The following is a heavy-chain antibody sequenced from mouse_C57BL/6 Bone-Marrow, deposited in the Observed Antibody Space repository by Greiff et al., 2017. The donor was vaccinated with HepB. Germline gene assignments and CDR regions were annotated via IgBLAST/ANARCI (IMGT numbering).Heavy chain of an antibody. D-gene: IGHD2-4*01. CDR1: GYAFTNYL. J-gene: IGHJ3*01. CDR2: INPGSGGT. V-gene: IGHV1-54*01. CDR3: AREVDDFAWFAY. Sequence: VKLQQSGAELVRPGTSVKVSCKASGYAFTNYLIEWVKQRPGQGLEWIGVINPGSGGTNYNEKFKGKATLTADKSSSTAYMQLSSLTSEDSAVYFCAREVDDFAWFAYWGQGTLVTVSA.